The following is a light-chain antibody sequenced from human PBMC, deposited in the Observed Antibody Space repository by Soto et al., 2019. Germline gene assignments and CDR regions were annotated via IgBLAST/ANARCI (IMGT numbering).Light chain of an antibody. V-gene: IGKV3-20*01. CDR1: QSVYNNY. Sequence: EIVLTQSPGTLSLSPGERATLSCRASQSVYNNYLAWYQQKPGQTPRLLVNGASNRATGIPDRFSGGGSGTDFPPTISSLEPEDFAVYYCQQYGPPPHSFGRGTKV. CDR2: GAS. CDR3: QQYGPPPHS. J-gene: IGKJ2*01.